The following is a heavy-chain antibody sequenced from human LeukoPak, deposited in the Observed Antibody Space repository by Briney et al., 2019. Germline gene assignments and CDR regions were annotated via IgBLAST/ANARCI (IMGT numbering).Heavy chain of an antibody. V-gene: IGHV3-23*01. CDR1: GFTFNNYA. CDR2: IGGGGDTT. J-gene: IGHJ5*02. D-gene: IGHD2-2*01. Sequence: PGGSLRLSCAASGFTFNNYALSWVRQAPGKGLEWVSGIGGGGDTTYYADSVKGRFTISRDNSKNTLYLQMNSLRAEDTAVYYCAKGDIVVVPAAPFDPWGQGTLVTVSS. CDR3: AKGDIVVVPAAPFDP.